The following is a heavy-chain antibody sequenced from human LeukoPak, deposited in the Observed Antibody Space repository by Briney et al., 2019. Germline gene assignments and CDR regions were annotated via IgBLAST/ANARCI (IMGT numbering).Heavy chain of an antibody. V-gene: IGHV3-9*01. D-gene: IGHD3-10*01. CDR3: AKDMDPGGRAKGGFDY. J-gene: IGHJ4*02. CDR1: GFTFDDYA. Sequence: GGSLRLSCAASGFTFDDYAMHWVRQAPGKGLEWVSGISWNSGSIGYADSVKGRFTISRDNAKNSLYPQMNSLRAEDTALYYCAKDMDPGGRAKGGFDYWGQGTLVTVSS. CDR2: ISWNSGSI.